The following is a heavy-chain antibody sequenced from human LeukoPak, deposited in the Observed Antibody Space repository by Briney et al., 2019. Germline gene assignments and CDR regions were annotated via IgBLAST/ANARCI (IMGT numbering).Heavy chain of an antibody. CDR1: GFTFSTST. CDR3: VKPPNRAGSPNGFAP. V-gene: IGHV3-21*01. J-gene: IGHJ5*02. CDR2: ISSSNDYI. D-gene: IGHD2-8*01. Sequence: GGSLRLSCAASGFTFSTSTMNWVRQAPGKGLEWVSSISSSNDYIYYADSVKGRFTISRDNAKNSLYLQMNSLRAEDTAVYYCVKPPNRAGSPNGFAPGGQETRVTVPS.